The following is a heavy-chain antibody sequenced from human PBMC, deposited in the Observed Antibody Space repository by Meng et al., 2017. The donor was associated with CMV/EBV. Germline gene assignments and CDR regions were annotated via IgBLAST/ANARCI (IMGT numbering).Heavy chain of an antibody. D-gene: IGHD2-2*01. CDR1: GFTFSSYS. CDR3: ARVDDYALEY. V-gene: IGHV3-21*01. CDR2: LSSSSSYI. Sequence: GGSLRPSCAASGFTFSSYSMDWVRQAPGKGLEWVSSLSSSSSYIYYADSEKGRFTISRDNATNSLYLEMNSLSAVDTAVYDYARVDDYALEYWGQGTLVTVSS. J-gene: IGHJ4*02.